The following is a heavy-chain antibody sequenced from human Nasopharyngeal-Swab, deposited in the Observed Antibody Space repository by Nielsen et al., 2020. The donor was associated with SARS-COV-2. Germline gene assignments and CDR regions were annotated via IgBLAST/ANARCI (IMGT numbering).Heavy chain of an antibody. Sequence: GESLKTPCAASGFTFSTYAISWVRQAPGKGLEWVSVISGSDYSTHYADSVKGRFTISRDNSKNTVSLQMNSLRAEDTAIYYCAKARVSGDDSDDYYHYYGMDVWGQGTTVTVSS. D-gene: IGHD5-12*01. V-gene: IGHV3-23*01. CDR1: GFTFSTYA. CDR3: AKARVSGDDSDDYYHYYGMDV. CDR2: ISGSDYST. J-gene: IGHJ6*02.